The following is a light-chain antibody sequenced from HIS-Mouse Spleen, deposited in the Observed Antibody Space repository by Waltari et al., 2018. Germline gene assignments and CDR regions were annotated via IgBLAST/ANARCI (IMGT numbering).Light chain of an antibody. Sequence: QSVLTQPPSASGTPGQRVTISCSGSISNIGSNYVYGYQQLPGTAPKLLIYRNNQRPSGVPDRFSGSKSGTSASLAISGLRSEDEADYYCAAWDDSLSGYVFGTGTKVTVL. CDR2: RNN. CDR3: AAWDDSLSGYV. J-gene: IGLJ1*01. CDR1: ISNIGSNY. V-gene: IGLV1-47*01.